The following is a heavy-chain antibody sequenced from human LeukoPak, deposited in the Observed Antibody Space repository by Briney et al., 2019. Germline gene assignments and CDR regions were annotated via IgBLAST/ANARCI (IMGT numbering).Heavy chain of an antibody. CDR3: ARAPAAVAGRPYYYYYYMDV. J-gene: IGHJ6*03. Sequence: ASVKVSCKASGYTFTGYYMNWVRQAPGQGLEWMGRINPNSGGTNYAQKFQGRVTMTRDTSNSTAYMELSRLRSDDTAVYYCARAPAAVAGRPYYYYYYMDVWGKGTTVTVSS. CDR1: GYTFTGYY. V-gene: IGHV1-2*06. D-gene: IGHD6-19*01. CDR2: INPNSGGT.